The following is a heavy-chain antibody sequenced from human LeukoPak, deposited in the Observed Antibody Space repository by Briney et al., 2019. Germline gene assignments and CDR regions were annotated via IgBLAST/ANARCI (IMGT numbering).Heavy chain of an antibody. CDR3: ARHLSGVTGYTYGRGIDY. J-gene: IGHJ4*02. CDR2: IKKDGSEK. Sequence: GGSLRLSCAASGFTFSSYAMTWVRQAPGKGLEWVANIKKDGSEKYYVDSVKGRFTISRDNAKTSLYLQMISLRAEDTAVYYCARHLSGVTGYTYGRGIDYWGQGTLVTVSS. CDR1: GFTFSSYA. V-gene: IGHV3-7*01. D-gene: IGHD5-18*01.